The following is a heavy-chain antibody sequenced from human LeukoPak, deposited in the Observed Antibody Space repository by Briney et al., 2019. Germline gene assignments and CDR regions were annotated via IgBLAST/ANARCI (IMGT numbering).Heavy chain of an antibody. CDR1: GGSIRSYY. J-gene: IGHJ2*01. D-gene: IGHD6-19*01. V-gene: IGHV4-4*07. Sequence: SETLSLTCTVSGGSIRSYYWSWMRQPAGKGLEWIGRIYTSGSTNYNPSLKSRVCMSVDTSKNQVSLKLSSVTAADTAVYYCARDQSAAGYWYFDLWGRGTLVSVSS. CDR2: IYTSGST. CDR3: ARDQSAAGYWYFDL.